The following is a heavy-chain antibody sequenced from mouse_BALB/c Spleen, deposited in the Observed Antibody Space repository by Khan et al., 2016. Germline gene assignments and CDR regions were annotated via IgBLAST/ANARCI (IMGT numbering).Heavy chain of an antibody. CDR1: GFSLTHYG. J-gene: IGHJ3*01. V-gene: IGHV2-9*02. CDR2: IWAGGST. CDR3: ARDENYRYDGFAY. D-gene: IGHD2-14*01. Sequence: QVQLQQSGPGLVAPSQSLSITCTVSGFSLTHYGVHWVRQPPGKGLEWLGIIWAGGSTNYNSALMSRLSISKDNSKSQVSLKMNSLQTDDTAMYYCARDENYRYDGFAYWGQGTLVTVSA.